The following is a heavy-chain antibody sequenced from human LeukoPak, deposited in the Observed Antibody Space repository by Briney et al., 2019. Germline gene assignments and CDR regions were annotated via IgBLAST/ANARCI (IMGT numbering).Heavy chain of an antibody. CDR2: IYHSGII. CDR1: GGSISSSNW. CDR3: ARKDWNDVRAFDI. Sequence: TSGTLSLTCTVSGGSISSSNWWSWVRQPPGKGLEWIGEIYHSGIINYNPSLRSRVTISVDKSKNQFSLNLSSVTAADTAVYYCARKDWNDVRAFDIWGQGTMVTVSS. D-gene: IGHD1-1*01. J-gene: IGHJ3*02. V-gene: IGHV4-4*02.